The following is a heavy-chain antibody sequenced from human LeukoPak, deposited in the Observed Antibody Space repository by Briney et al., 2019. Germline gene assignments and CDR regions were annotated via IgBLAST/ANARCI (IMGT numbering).Heavy chain of an antibody. D-gene: IGHD3-22*01. J-gene: IGHJ4*02. CDR3: AKGGGSGYYYFDY. V-gene: IGHV3-23*01. Sequence: GGSLRLSCAASGFTFSSYWMHWVRQAPGKGLEWVSAISGSGGSTYYADSVKGRFTISRDNSKNTLYVQMNSLRAEDTAVYYCAKGGGSGYYYFDYWGQGTLVTVSS. CDR1: GFTFSSYW. CDR2: ISGSGGST.